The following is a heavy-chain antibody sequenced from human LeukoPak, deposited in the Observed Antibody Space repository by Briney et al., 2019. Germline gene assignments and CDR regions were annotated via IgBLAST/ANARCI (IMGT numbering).Heavy chain of an antibody. D-gene: IGHD4-23*01. J-gene: IGHJ4*02. CDR2: MWYDGSKK. V-gene: IGHV3-33*08. CDR1: GFTFSSYG. Sequence: PGGSLRLSCAASGFTFSSYGMHWVRQAPGKGLEWVAAMWYDGSKKFYADSMKGRFTISRDNSKNTLYLQMNSLRAEDTAVYYCARRDGDNDRGFDYWGQGTLAIVSS. CDR3: ARRDGDNDRGFDY.